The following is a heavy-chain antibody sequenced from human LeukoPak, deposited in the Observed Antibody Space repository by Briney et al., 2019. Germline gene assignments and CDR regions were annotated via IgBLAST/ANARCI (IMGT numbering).Heavy chain of an antibody. CDR1: GGSIRSSSYY. CDR3: ARHPDLDY. V-gene: IGHV4-39*01. J-gene: IGHJ4*02. CDR2: INYSGRT. Sequence: SETLSLTCTVSGGSIRSSSYYWAWIRQPPGKGLEWIASINYSGRTYYNPSLKSRVTISVDTSKNQFSLKLTSMTAADTAVYYCARHPDLDYWGQGILVTVSS.